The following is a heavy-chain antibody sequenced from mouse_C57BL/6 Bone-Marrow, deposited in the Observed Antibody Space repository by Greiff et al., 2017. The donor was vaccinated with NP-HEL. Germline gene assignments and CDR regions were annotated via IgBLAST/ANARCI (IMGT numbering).Heavy chain of an antibody. D-gene: IGHD2-5*01. CDR1: GYTFTSYW. J-gene: IGHJ4*01. Sequence: QVQLKQSGAELAKPGASVKLSCKASGYTFTSYWMHWVKQRPGQGLEWIGYINPSSGYTKYNQKFKDKATLTADKSSSTAYMQLSSLTYEDSAVYYCARMEGPYYSNPDYAMDYWGQGTSVTVSS. V-gene: IGHV1-7*01. CDR2: INPSSGYT. CDR3: ARMEGPYYSNPDYAMDY.